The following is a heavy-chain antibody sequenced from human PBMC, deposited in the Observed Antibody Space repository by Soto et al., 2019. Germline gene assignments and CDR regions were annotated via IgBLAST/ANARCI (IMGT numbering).Heavy chain of an antibody. Sequence: QVQLQESGPGLVKPSQTLSLTCTVSGGSISSGDYYWSWIRQPPGKGLEWIGYIYYSGSTYYNPSHKRRVTISVDTSKNHCSLKLSSVTAADTAVYYCAISTTRGAFDIWGQGTMVTVSS. CDR3: AISTTRGAFDI. D-gene: IGHD1-26*01. CDR2: IYYSGST. V-gene: IGHV4-30-4*01. J-gene: IGHJ3*02. CDR1: GGSISSGDYY.